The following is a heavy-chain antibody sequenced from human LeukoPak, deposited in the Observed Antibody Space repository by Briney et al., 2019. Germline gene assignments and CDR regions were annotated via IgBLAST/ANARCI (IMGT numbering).Heavy chain of an antibody. CDR3: ARGGIAAAGTQADY. CDR1: GGSISSSNW. Sequence: SGTLSLTCAVSGGSISSSNWWSWVRQPPGKGLEWIGEIYHSGSTNYNPSLKGRVTISVDKSKNQFSLKLSSVTAADTAVYYCARGGIAAAGTQADYWGQGTLVTVSS. D-gene: IGHD6-13*01. CDR2: IYHSGST. V-gene: IGHV4-4*02. J-gene: IGHJ4*02.